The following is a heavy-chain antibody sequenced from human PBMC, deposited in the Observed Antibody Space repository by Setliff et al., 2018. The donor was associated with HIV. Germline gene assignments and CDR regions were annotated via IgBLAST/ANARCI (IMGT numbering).Heavy chain of an antibody. V-gene: IGHV1-46*01. J-gene: IGHJ4*02. Sequence: ASVKVSCKASGYTFTSYYMHWVRQAPGQGLEWMGIINPSGGSTSYAQKFQGRVTMTRDTSTSTVYMELSSLRSEDTAVYYCVGSSGWYIHFDYWGQGTLVTVSS. CDR1: GYTFTSYY. CDR3: VGSSGWYIHFDY. D-gene: IGHD6-19*01. CDR2: INPSGGST.